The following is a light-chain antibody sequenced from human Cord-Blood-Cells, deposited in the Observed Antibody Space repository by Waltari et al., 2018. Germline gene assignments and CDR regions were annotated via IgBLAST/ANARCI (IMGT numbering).Light chain of an antibody. Sequence: QSALTQPASVSGSPGQSITISCTGTSSDVVGYKYVSWYQQHPGKAPKLMIYDVSNRPSGVSNRFSGSKSGNTASLTISGLQAEDEADYYCSSYTSSSTFWVFGGGTKLTVL. J-gene: IGLJ3*02. CDR1: SSDVVGYKY. V-gene: IGLV2-14*01. CDR3: SSYTSSSTFWV. CDR2: DVS.